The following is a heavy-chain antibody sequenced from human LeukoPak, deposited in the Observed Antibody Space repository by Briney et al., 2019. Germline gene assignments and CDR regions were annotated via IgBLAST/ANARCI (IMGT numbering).Heavy chain of an antibody. D-gene: IGHD6-19*01. J-gene: IGHJ4*02. CDR2: ISGSGGST. CDR1: GFTFSSYA. CDR3: AKEEEAVAGTGSDY. V-gene: IGHV3-23*01. Sequence: PGGSLRLSCAASGFTFSSYAMSWVRQAPGKGLEWVSAISGSGGSTYYTDSVKGRFTISRDNSKNTLYLQMNSLRAEDTAVYYCAKEEEAVAGTGSDYWGQGTLVTVSP.